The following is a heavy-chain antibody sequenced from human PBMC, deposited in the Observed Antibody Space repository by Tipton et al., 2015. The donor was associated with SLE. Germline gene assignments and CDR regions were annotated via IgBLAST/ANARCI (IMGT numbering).Heavy chain of an antibody. J-gene: IGHJ6*03. D-gene: IGHD3-16*01. CDR1: GYTFTSYC. V-gene: IGHV1-18*01. CDR3: ARRGDWDFYYYMDV. Sequence: QSGAEVKKPGASVKVSCKASGYTFTSYCITWVRQAPGQGLEWMGWISGYNGNTNYAQKLQGRVTMTTDTSTSTAYMELRSLRSDDTAVYYCARRGDWDFYYYMDVWGKGPTVTVSS. CDR2: ISGYNGNT.